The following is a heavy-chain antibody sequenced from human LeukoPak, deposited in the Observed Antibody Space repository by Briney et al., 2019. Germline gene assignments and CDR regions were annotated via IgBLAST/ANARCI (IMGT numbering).Heavy chain of an antibody. J-gene: IGHJ4*02. CDR3: ASGYYSYGKCYFDY. D-gene: IGHD3-3*01. CDR2: ISSSSSYI. V-gene: IGHV3-21*01. CDR1: GFTFSSYS. Sequence: GGSLRLSCAASGFTFSSYSMNWVRQAPGKGLEWVSSISSSSSYIYYADSAKGRFTISRDNAKNSLYLQMNSLRAEDTAVYYCASGYYSYGKCYFDYWGQGTLVTVSS.